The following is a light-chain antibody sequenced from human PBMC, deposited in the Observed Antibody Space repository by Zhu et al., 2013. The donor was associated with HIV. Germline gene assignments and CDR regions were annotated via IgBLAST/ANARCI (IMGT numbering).Light chain of an antibody. J-gene: IGKJ3*01. V-gene: IGKV1-9*01. CDR2: AAS. CDR1: QDIGRY. Sequence: DIQLTQSPSFVSASVRDRVTITCRASQDIGRYLAWYQQRPGKAPELLVYAASTLQDGVPSRFAGRGSSTEFTLTITGLQPEDFATYYCHHVNDNPAFGPGTTVDFK. CDR3: HHVNDNPA.